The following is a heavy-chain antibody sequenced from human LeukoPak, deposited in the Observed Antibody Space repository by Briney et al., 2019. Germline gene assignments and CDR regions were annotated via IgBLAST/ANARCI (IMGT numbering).Heavy chain of an antibody. Sequence: ASVKVSCKASGYTFTSYYMHWVRQAPGQGLEWMGIINPSGGSTSYAQKFQGRVTMTRDMPTSTVYMELSSLRSEDTAVYYCARDRGKAFDIWGQGTMVTVSS. V-gene: IGHV1-46*01. CDR3: ARDRGKAFDI. J-gene: IGHJ3*02. CDR2: INPSGGST. CDR1: GYTFTSYY. D-gene: IGHD3-16*01.